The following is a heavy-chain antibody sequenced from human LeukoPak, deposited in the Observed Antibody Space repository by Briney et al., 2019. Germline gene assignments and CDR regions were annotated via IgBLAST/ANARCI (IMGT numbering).Heavy chain of an antibody. J-gene: IGHJ6*03. D-gene: IGHD3-10*01. Sequence: GRSLRLSCAASGFTFSSYAMHWVRQAPGKGLEWVAVISYDGSNKYYADSVKGRFTISRDNSKNTLYLQMNSLRAEDTAVYYCARPYYYGSGSYQTHYYYYYMDVWGKGTTVTVSS. CDR2: ISYDGSNK. CDR3: ARPYYYGSGSYQTHYYYYYMDV. CDR1: GFTFSSYA. V-gene: IGHV3-30*04.